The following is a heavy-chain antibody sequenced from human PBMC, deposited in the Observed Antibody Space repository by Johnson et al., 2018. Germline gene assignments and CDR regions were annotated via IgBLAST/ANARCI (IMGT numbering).Heavy chain of an antibody. Sequence: QVQLQESGPGLVKPSETLSLTCTVSGGSISTYYWSWIRQPPGKGLEWIGYIHYSGSTNYNPSLQSRVPIPLDTSRKQFSLKLTSVTSADTAVYYFARAGSNYGGNSEYYFDYWGQGTLVTVSS. CDR1: GGSISTYY. J-gene: IGHJ4*02. CDR2: IHYSGST. V-gene: IGHV4-59*01. D-gene: IGHD4-23*01. CDR3: ARAGSNYGGNSEYYFDY.